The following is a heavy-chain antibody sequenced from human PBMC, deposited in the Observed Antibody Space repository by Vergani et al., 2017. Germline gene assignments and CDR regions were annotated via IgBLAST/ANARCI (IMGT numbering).Heavy chain of an antibody. CDR3: ARAYRGRVAPHYYTYGGMDV. V-gene: IGHV1-69*01. CDR2: STPISNTP. CDR1: GETFHNIA. Sequence: QVQLEQSGAEVKRPGSSLNISCKASGETFHNIAIAWVRQAPGQGLEWMAGSTPISNTPTYSQKFQGRVRITADESTSTAYLELNSLRDDDTAVYYCARAYRGRVAPHYYTYGGMDVWGPGTTVTVSS. J-gene: IGHJ6*02. D-gene: IGHD1-26*01.